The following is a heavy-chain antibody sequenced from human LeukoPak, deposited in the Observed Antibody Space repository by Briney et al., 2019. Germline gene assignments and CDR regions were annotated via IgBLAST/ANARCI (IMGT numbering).Heavy chain of an antibody. Sequence: SETLSLTCTVSGDSINSLDLWSWVRQPPGKGLEWIGEMYLSGTTHSNPSVKSRVTISIDKSKNQFFLNLSSVTAADTAIYCCAGLVGRYSSGLYYYYFDYWGQGTLVTVSS. CDR2: MYLSGTT. V-gene: IGHV4-4*01. CDR3: AGLVGRYSSGLYYYYFDY. J-gene: IGHJ4*02. CDR1: GDSINSLDL. D-gene: IGHD3-22*01.